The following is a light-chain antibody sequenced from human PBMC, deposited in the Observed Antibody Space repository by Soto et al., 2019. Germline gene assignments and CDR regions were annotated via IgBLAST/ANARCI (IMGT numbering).Light chain of an antibody. V-gene: IGKV4-1*01. Sequence: DFVMTQSPDSLAVSLGERATINCKSSQSVLYSSNNKNYLAWYQQKPGHPPKLLIYWSSTRESGVPDRFSGSGSGTDFTLTISSLQAEDVAIYYCQQYYSNPRTFGQGTKVEIK. J-gene: IGKJ1*01. CDR2: WSS. CDR1: QSVLYSSNNKNY. CDR3: QQYYSNPRT.